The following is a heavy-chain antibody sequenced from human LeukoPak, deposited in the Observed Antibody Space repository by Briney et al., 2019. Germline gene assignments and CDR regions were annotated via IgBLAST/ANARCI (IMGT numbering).Heavy chain of an antibody. D-gene: IGHD2-2*01. CDR3: ARIVVVPAAYQFFDY. CDR2: IYHSGST. J-gene: IGHJ4*02. Sequence: SGTLSLTCAVSGGSISSSNWWSWVRQPPGKGLEWIGEIYHSGSTNYNPSLKSRVTISVDESKNQFSLKLSSVTAAHTAVYYCARIVVVPAAYQFFDYWGQGTLVTVSS. V-gene: IGHV4-4*02. CDR1: GGSISSSNW.